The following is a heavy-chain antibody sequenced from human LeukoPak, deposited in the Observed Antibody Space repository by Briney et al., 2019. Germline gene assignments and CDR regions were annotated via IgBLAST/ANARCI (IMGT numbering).Heavy chain of an antibody. CDR3: AKDEYSSSSRWFDP. CDR1: GFTFSSYG. J-gene: IGHJ5*02. Sequence: GGSLRLSCAASGFTFSSYGMHWVRQAPGKGLEWVAVISYDGSNKYYADSVKGRFTISRDNSKNTLYLQMNSLRAEDTAVYYCAKDEYSSSSRWFDPWGQGTLVTVSS. CDR2: ISYDGSNK. D-gene: IGHD6-6*01. V-gene: IGHV3-30*18.